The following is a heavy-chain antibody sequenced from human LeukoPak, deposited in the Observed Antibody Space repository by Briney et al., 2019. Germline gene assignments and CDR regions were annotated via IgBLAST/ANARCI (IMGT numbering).Heavy chain of an antibody. CDR1: GFTFSGYS. J-gene: IGHJ4*02. D-gene: IGHD3-22*01. V-gene: IGHV3-21*01. CDR3: AREVSEGFDF. Sequence: GGSLRLSCTASGFTFSGYSMNWIRQAPGKGLEWVSSFGTRSTSVYHAGSVKGRFAISRDNAKNSLHLQMNSLRAEDTALYYCAREVSEGFDFWGQGTLVTVSS. CDR2: FGTRSTSV.